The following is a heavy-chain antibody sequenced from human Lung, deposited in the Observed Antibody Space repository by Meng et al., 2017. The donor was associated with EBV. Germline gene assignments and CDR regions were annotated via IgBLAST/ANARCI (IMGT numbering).Heavy chain of an antibody. CDR2: IYYSGST. V-gene: IGHV4-30-4*01. Sequence: QVQLQESGPGAVKPSQTPSLTCTVSGGCISSGDYYWSWIRQPPGKGLEWIGYIYYSGSTYYNPSLKSRVTISVDTSKNQFSLKLSSVTAADTAVYYCAREWCSGGSCYPDYWGQGTLVTVSS. CDR3: AREWCSGGSCYPDY. D-gene: IGHD2-15*01. CDR1: GGCISSGDYY. J-gene: IGHJ4*02.